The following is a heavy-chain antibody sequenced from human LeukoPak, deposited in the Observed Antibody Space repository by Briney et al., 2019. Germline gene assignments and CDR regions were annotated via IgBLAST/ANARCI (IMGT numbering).Heavy chain of an antibody. J-gene: IGHJ6*03. CDR3: ARDKTYYDILTGYYNPYYYYYMDV. D-gene: IGHD3-9*01. V-gene: IGHV3-53*01. Sequence: GGSLRLSCAASGFTVRSNYMSWVRQAPGKGLEWVSIIYGGGSVFYADSVKGRFTISRDDAKNSLHLQMNSLRAEDTAVYYCARDKTYYDILTGYYNPYYYYYMDVWGKGTTVTVSS. CDR2: IYGGGSV. CDR1: GFTVRSNY.